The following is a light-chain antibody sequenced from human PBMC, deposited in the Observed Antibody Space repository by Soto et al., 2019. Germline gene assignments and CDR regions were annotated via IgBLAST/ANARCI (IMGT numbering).Light chain of an antibody. CDR3: VLYMGSGISV. CDR2: ATN. CDR1: SGSVSTSYY. V-gene: IGLV8-61*01. Sequence: QTVVTQEPSLSVSPGGTVTITCGLRSGSVSTSYYPSWYQQTPGQAPRTLMYATNTRSSGVPDRFSGSILGNKAALTITGAQADDECDYYCVLYMGSGISVFGGGTKLTVL. J-gene: IGLJ3*02.